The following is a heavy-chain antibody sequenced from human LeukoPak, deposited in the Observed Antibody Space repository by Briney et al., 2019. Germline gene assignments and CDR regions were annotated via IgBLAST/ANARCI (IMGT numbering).Heavy chain of an antibody. J-gene: IGHJ6*03. Sequence: SETLSLTCTVSGGSISSSSYYWGWIRQPPGKGLEWIGSIYYTGSTNYNPSLKSRVTISVDTSKNQFSLRLSSVTAADTAVYYCARDSYYFDTFKNDYYYYMDVWGKGTTVTVSS. V-gene: IGHV4-39*07. D-gene: IGHD3-22*01. CDR2: IYYTGST. CDR1: GGSISSSSYY. CDR3: ARDSYYFDTFKNDYYYYMDV.